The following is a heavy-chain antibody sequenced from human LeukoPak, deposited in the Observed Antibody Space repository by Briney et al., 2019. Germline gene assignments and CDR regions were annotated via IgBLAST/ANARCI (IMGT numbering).Heavy chain of an antibody. J-gene: IGHJ4*02. Sequence: SETLSLTCAVYGGSFSGYYWSWIRQPPGKGLEWIGEINHSGSTNYNPSLKSRVTISVDTSKNQFSLKLSSVTAADTAVYYCARDERAYGSGSYYSDCWGQGTLVTVSS. CDR2: INHSGST. CDR1: GGSFSGYY. V-gene: IGHV4-34*01. D-gene: IGHD3-10*01. CDR3: ARDERAYGSGSYYSDC.